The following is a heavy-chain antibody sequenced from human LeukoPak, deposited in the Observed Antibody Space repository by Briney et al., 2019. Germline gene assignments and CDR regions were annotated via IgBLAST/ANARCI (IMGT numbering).Heavy chain of an antibody. CDR1: GFAFSSYG. V-gene: IGHV3-30*18. Sequence: PGGSLRLSCAASGFAFSSYGMHWVRQAPGKGLEWVAVISYDGGNKYYADSVKGRFTISRDNSKNTPYLQMNSLRAEGTAVYYCAKNSDCSSTSCYSYYYGMDVWGQGTTVTVSS. CDR2: ISYDGGNK. CDR3: AKNSDCSSTSCYSYYYGMDV. D-gene: IGHD2-2*01. J-gene: IGHJ6*02.